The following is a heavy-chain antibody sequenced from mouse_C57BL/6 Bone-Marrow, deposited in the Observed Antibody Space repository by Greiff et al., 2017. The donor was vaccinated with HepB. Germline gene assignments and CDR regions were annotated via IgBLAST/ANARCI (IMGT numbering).Heavy chain of an antibody. Sequence: VQLKESGGGLVQPGGSLKLSCAASGFTFSDYYMYWVRQTPEKRLEWVAYISNGGGSTYYPDTVKGRFTISRDNAKNTLYLQMSRLKSEDTAMYYCARHRREGYAMDYWGQGTSVTVSS. CDR1: GFTFSDYY. J-gene: IGHJ4*01. CDR2: ISNGGGST. CDR3: ARHRREGYAMDY. V-gene: IGHV5-12*01.